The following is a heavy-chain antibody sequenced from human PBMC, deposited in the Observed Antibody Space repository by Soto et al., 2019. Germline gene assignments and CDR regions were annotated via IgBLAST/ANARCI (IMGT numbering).Heavy chain of an antibody. CDR1: GSPINSGDYF. Sequence: SETLCLTCPLSGSPINSGDYFRRWNRQPPGKGLEWIGSIFYTGSTYYSPSLKSRASMSMDTCKNLFSLRLRSLTAADTAVYFCARVKATLYRDYYFDYWGQGTLVTVSS. CDR3: ARVKATLYRDYYFDY. J-gene: IGHJ4*02. V-gene: IGHV4-30-4*01. D-gene: IGHD5-12*01. CDR2: IFYTGST.